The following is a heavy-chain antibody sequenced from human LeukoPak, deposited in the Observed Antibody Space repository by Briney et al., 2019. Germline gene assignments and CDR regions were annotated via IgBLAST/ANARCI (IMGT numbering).Heavy chain of an antibody. CDR2: ISAYNGNT. J-gene: IGHJ6*02. V-gene: IGHV1-18*01. D-gene: IGHD2-15*01. CDR3: ARLELYYVLGYCSGGSCYQGYGMDV. Sequence: ASVKVSCKASGYTFTSYGISWVRQAPGQGLEWMGWISAYNGNTNYAQKFQGRVTMTRNTSISTAYMELSSLRSEDTAVYYCARLELYYVLGYCSGGSCYQGYGMDVWGQGTTVTVSS. CDR1: GYTFTSYG.